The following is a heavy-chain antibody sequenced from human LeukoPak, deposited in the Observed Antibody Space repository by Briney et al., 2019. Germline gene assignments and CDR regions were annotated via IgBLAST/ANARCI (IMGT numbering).Heavy chain of an antibody. CDR2: ISGSGGST. CDR1: GFTFSSCA. D-gene: IGHD2-2*02. Sequence: GGSLRLSCAASGFTFSSCAMSWVRQAPGKGLEWVSVISGSGGSTYYADSVRGRFTISRDNSKNTLLLQMNSLRAEDTAVYYCAIRVAAIRFDPWGQGTLVTVSS. CDR3: AIRVAAIRFDP. J-gene: IGHJ5*02. V-gene: IGHV3-23*01.